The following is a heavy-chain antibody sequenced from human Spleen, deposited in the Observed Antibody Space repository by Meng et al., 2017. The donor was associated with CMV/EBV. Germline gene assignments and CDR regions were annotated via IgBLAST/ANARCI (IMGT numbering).Heavy chain of an antibody. J-gene: IGHJ3*02. CDR3: ARVYLDCSSTSCHSEDAFDI. CDR1: GGSFSGYY. D-gene: IGHD2-2*01. V-gene: IGHV4-34*01. Sequence: SETLSLTCVVYGGSFSGYYWTWIRQPPGKGLEWIGEINDSGSTKYNPSLKSRVTISVDTSKNQFSLKLSSVTAADTAVYYCARVYLDCSSTSCHSEDAFDIWGQGTMVTVSS. CDR2: INDSGST.